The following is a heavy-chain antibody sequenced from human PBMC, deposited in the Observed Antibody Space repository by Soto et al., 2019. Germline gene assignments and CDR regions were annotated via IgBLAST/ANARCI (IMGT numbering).Heavy chain of an antibody. CDR1: GGSISSYY. CDR2: IYYSGST. Sequence: PSETLSLTCTVSGGSISSYYWSWIRQPPGKGLEWIGYIYYSGSTNYNPSLKSRVTISVDTSKNQFSLKLSSVTAADTAVYYCARHKAGYYYYYMDVWGKGTTVTVSS. V-gene: IGHV4-59*08. J-gene: IGHJ6*03. CDR3: ARHKAGYYYYYMDV.